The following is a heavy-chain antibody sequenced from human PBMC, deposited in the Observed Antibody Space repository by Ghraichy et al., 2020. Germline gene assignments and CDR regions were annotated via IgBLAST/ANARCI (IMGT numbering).Heavy chain of an antibody. V-gene: IGHV3-30*04. J-gene: IGHJ4*02. D-gene: IGHD2-21*02. CDR3: TSPGRSDWADFDN. CDR2: ISYDGSKK. CDR1: GITFNNYA. Sequence: GGSLRLSCAVSGITFNNYAMHWVRQAPGKGLEWVTTISYDGSKKHYADSVKGRFTISRDNSKNTVYLQMNSLRPDDTAMYYCTSPGRSDWADFDNWGQGTLVTVSS.